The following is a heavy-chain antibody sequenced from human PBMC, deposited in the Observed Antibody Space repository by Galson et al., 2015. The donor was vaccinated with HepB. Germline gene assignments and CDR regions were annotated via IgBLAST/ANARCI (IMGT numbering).Heavy chain of an antibody. CDR3: ARDGCSTTRCRGGGNWFDP. V-gene: IGHV1-46*01. D-gene: IGHD2-2*01. CDR1: GYTFTSYH. CDR2: INPGGGSA. J-gene: IGHJ5*02. Sequence: SVKVSCKASGYTFTSYHIHWVRQAPGQGLEWMGIINPGGGSATYAQKFQGRVTMTRDTSTSTVYMELSSLRSEDAALYYCARDGCSTTRCRGGGNWFDPWGQGTLVTVSS.